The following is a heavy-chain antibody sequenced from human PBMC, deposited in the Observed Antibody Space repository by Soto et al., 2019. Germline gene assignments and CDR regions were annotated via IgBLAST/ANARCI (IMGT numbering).Heavy chain of an antibody. J-gene: IGHJ6*02. CDR1: GGSISNYY. D-gene: IGHD2-2*01. Sequence: PSETLSLTCTVSGGSISNYYWSWIRQPAGKGLEWIGRIYTSGSTNYNPSLKSRVTMSVDTSKNQFSLKLSSVTAADTAVYYCARAIGYCSSTSCFMDVWGQGTTVTVSS. CDR2: IYTSGST. V-gene: IGHV4-4*07. CDR3: ARAIGYCSSTSCFMDV.